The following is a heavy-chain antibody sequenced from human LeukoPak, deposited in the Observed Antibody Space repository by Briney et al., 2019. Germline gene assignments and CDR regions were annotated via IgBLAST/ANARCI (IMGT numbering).Heavy chain of an antibody. CDR1: GFTFSSYA. D-gene: IGHD1-20*01. J-gene: IGHJ4*02. V-gene: IGHV4-34*01. CDR2: INHSGST. Sequence: GSLRLSCAASGFTFSSYAMSWIRQPPGKGLEWIGEINHSGSTNYNPSLKSRVTISVDTSKNQFSLKLSSVTAADTAVYYCARESITGTLFDYWGQGTLVTVSS. CDR3: ARESITGTLFDY.